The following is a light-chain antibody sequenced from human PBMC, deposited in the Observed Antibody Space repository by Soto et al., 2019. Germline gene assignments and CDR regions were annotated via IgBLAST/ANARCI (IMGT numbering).Light chain of an antibody. CDR3: QQYGSSPFP. CDR2: GAS. CDR1: QSVSNSY. Sequence: EIVLTQSPGTLSLSPGERATLSCRASQSVSNSYLAWFQQKPGQAPRLLIYGASSRATGIPDRFSGSGSGTDFTLTISRLEPEDFAVYYCQQYGSSPFPFGPGTKVDIK. V-gene: IGKV3-20*01. J-gene: IGKJ3*01.